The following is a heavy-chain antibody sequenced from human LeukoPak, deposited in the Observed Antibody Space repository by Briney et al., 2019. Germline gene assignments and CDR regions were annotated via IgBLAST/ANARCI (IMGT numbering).Heavy chain of an antibody. Sequence: PGGSLRLSCAASGFTFDDYARHWVRQAPVKGLEWVSGISWNSGSIGYADSVKGRFTISRDNAKNSLYLQMNSLRAEDTALYYCAKDRGGGIVGATWHYWGQGTLVTVSS. D-gene: IGHD1-26*01. CDR3: AKDRGGGIVGATWHY. J-gene: IGHJ4*02. CDR1: GFTFDDYA. CDR2: ISWNSGSI. V-gene: IGHV3-9*01.